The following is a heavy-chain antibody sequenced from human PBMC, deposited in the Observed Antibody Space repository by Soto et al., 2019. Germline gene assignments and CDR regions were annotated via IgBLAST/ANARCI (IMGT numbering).Heavy chain of an antibody. CDR3: AVPTGIEVTGPDY. Sequence: PGESLKISCGASGFTFSNYAMSWVRQAPGEGLKWVAALSGSGGSTYYSDSVRGRFTISRDNSRNTLYLQMNNVRVDDTAVYYCAVPTGIEVTGPDYWGQGTQVTVSS. CDR1: GFTFSNYA. D-gene: IGHD2-21*02. CDR2: LSGSGGST. V-gene: IGHV3-23*01. J-gene: IGHJ4*02.